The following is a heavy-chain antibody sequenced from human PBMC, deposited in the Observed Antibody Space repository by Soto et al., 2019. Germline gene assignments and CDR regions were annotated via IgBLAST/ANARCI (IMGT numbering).Heavy chain of an antibody. CDR2: IIPIFGTA. CDR3: ARDRRDGYNFGYYYYGMDV. Sequence: GASVKVSCKASGGTFSSYAISWVRQAPGQGLEWMGGIIPIFGTANYAQKFQGRVTITADESTSTAYMELSSLRSEDTAVYYCARDRRDGYNFGYYYYGMDVWGQGTTVTVSS. J-gene: IGHJ6*02. V-gene: IGHV1-69*13. CDR1: GGTFSSYA. D-gene: IGHD5-12*01.